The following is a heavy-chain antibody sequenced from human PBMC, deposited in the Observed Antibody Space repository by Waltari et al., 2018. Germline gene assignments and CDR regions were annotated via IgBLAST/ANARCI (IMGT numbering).Heavy chain of an antibody. J-gene: IGHJ4*02. Sequence: EVQLVESGGGLVKTGGSLRRSCAASGFTFSSHSMNWVRQAPGKGLEWVSSISSSSNYIYYADSVKGRFTISRDNAKNSLYLQMNSLRADDTAVYYCARDSSILDYWGQGTLVTVSS. CDR2: ISSSSNYI. CDR3: ARDSSILDY. D-gene: IGHD3-3*02. CDR1: GFTFSSHS. V-gene: IGHV3-21*01.